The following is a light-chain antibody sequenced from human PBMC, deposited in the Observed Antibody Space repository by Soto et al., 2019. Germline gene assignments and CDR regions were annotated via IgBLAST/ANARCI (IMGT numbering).Light chain of an antibody. CDR3: QQYNKWQSWT. Sequence: DIVMTQSQVTMSVSPGDGATLSCRASQSVSSKLAWYQQKPGQAPRLLIYGASTWSTGIPARESGSGSGTAFMTTISISQSEDFSVYYCQQYNKWQSWTFGQGTQEEVK. V-gene: IGKV3-15*01. J-gene: IGKJ1*01. CDR1: QSVSSK. CDR2: GAS.